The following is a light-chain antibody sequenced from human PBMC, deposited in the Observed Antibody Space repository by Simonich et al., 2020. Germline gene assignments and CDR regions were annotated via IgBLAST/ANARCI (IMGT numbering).Light chain of an antibody. CDR1: QSLLHSNGYNS. V-gene: IGKV2-28*01. CDR2: LGS. J-gene: IGKJ2*01. CDR3: MQALQTPYT. Sequence: DIVMTQSPLSLPVTPGEPASLSCRSSQSLLHSNGYNSLDWYLPKPGQSPQLLIYLGSNRASGVPDRFSGSGSGTDFTLKISRVEAEDVGVYYCMQALQTPYTFGQGTKLEIK.